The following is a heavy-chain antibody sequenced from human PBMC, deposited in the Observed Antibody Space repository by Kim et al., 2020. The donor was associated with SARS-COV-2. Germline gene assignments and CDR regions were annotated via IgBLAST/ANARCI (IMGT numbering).Heavy chain of an antibody. Sequence: GGSLRLSCAASGFTFSGSTIHWVRQASGKGLEWVGRIKSRADNYATEYAASVEVRFTISRDDSKNTAYLQVNSLKIEDTAVYYCSTWVAVSKMTYWGQGTLVTVSS. J-gene: IGHJ4*02. CDR3: STWVAVSKMTY. CDR1: GFTFSGST. V-gene: IGHV3-73*01. CDR2: IKSRADNYAT. D-gene: IGHD4-17*01.